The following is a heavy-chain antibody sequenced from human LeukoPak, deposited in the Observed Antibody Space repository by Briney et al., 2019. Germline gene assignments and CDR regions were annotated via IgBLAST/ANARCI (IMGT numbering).Heavy chain of an antibody. J-gene: IGHJ4*02. CDR1: GFTFSDYY. D-gene: IGHD3-10*01. CDR2: ISSSTTYT. V-gene: IGHV3-11*06. Sequence: PGGSLRLSCAASGFTFSDYYMTWIRQAPGKGLEWVSYISSSTTYTNYADSVKGRFTISRDNAKNSLYLQMNSLRAEDTAVYYCARVGAFLGSYTDYWGQGTLVTVSS. CDR3: ARVGAFLGSYTDY.